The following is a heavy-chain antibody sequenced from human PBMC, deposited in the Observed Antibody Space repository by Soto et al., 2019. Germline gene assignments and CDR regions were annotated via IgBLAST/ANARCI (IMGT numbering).Heavy chain of an antibody. Sequence: GGSLRLSCAASGFTFSGSAMHWVRQASGKGLEWVGRIRSKANSYATAYAASVKGRFTISRDDSKNTAYLQMNSLKTEDTAVYYCTRATTVTTHFDYWGQGTLVTVSS. CDR1: GFTFSGSA. J-gene: IGHJ4*02. V-gene: IGHV3-73*01. CDR3: TRATTVTTHFDY. CDR2: IRSKANSYAT. D-gene: IGHD4-17*01.